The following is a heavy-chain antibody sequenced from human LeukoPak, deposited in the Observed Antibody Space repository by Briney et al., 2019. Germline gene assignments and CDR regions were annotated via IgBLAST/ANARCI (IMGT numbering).Heavy chain of an antibody. V-gene: IGHV1-69*13. Sequence: GVSVKVSCKASGGTFSSYAISWVRQAPGQGLEWMGGIIPIFGTANYAQKFQGRVTITADESTSTAYMELSSLRSEDTAVYYCARGVVVVAASWFDPWGQGTLVTVSS. CDR2: IIPIFGTA. CDR3: ARGVVVVAASWFDP. D-gene: IGHD2-15*01. J-gene: IGHJ5*02. CDR1: GGTFSSYA.